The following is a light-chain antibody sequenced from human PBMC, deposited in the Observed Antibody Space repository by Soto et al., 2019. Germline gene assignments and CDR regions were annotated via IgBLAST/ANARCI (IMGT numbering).Light chain of an antibody. V-gene: IGKV3-11*01. CDR1: QSVSNY. CDR2: DAS. CDR3: QQHINWPLT. J-gene: IGKJ4*01. Sequence: EIVLTQSPATLSLSPGERATLSCRPSQSVSNYLTWYQQKPGQAPRLLIYDASNRATGIPARFSGSGSGADFTLTISSLEPEDFALYYCQQHINWPLTFGGGTKVDI.